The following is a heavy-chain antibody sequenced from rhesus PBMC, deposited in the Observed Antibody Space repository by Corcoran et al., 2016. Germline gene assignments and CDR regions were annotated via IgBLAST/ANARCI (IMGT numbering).Heavy chain of an antibody. CDR2: IDGGGSNT. V-gene: IGHV3S5*01. CDR3: AKGQYNNFESYFDY. J-gene: IGHJ4*01. Sequence: EVQLVETGGGLVQPGGSLKLSCAASGFTFSSYAMSWVRQAPGKGLEWVSVIDGGGSNTSYTDSVKGRFTISRDNSKNTLSLQMNSLRAEDTAVYYCAKGQYNNFESYFDYWGQGVLVTVSS. CDR1: GFTFSSYA. D-gene: IGHD4-23*01.